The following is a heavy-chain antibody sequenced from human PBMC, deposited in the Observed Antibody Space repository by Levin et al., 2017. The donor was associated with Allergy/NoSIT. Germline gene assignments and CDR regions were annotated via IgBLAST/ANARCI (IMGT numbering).Heavy chain of an antibody. Sequence: SETLSLTCTVSGGSISSGDYYWSWIRQPPGKGLEWIGYIYYSGSTYYNPSLKSRVTISVDTSKNQFSLKLSSVTAADTAVYYCARAEFDKTGTNWFDPWGQGTLVTVSS. CDR2: IYYSGST. CDR1: GGSISSGDYY. D-gene: IGHD1-7*01. J-gene: IGHJ5*02. CDR3: ARAEFDKTGTNWFDP. V-gene: IGHV4-30-4*01.